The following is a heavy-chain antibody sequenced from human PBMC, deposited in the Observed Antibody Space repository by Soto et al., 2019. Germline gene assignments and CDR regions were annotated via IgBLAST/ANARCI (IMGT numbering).Heavy chain of an antibody. V-gene: IGHV3-73*01. CDR1: GFTFGGSA. CDR2: IRSKTNSYAT. D-gene: IGHD6-19*01. J-gene: IGHJ4*02. Sequence: GGSLRLSCAASGFTFGGSAMHWVRQASGKGLEWVGHIRSKTNSYATAYAESVKGRFTISRDDSMNTAYLQMNSLKTEDTAVYFCTRQTDAVQWLVVPTDYNFDYWGQGTLVAVSS. CDR3: TRQTDAVQWLVVPTDYNFDY.